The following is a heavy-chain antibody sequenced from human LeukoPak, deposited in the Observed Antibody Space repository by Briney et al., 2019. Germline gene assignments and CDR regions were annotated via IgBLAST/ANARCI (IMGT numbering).Heavy chain of an antibody. CDR3: APFYLDYSDFDS. J-gene: IGHJ4*02. V-gene: IGHV4-34*01. CDR2: MTRDGRT. CDR1: GGSLSSWY. D-gene: IGHD2/OR15-2a*01. Sequence: SETLSLTCADDGGSLSSWYWGWVRQPPGKGLEWIGEMTRDGRTNYNPSLKSRVSMSVDTSKNQFSLKLSSVAAADTAVYYFAPFYLDYSDFDSWGQGTLVTVSS.